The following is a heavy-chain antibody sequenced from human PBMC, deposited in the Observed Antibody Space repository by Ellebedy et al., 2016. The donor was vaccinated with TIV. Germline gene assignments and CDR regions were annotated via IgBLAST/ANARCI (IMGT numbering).Heavy chain of an antibody. Sequence: MPSETLSLTCAVYGGSFSGYYWTWIRQPPGKGLEWIGYIYYSGSTNYNPSLKSRVTISIDTSKNKFSLKLSSVTAADTAVYYCARRNRITMVRGVPYDAFDIWGQGTMVTVSS. V-gene: IGHV4-59*08. CDR3: ARRNRITMVRGVPYDAFDI. CDR2: IYYSGST. J-gene: IGHJ3*02. CDR1: GGSFSGYY. D-gene: IGHD3-10*01.